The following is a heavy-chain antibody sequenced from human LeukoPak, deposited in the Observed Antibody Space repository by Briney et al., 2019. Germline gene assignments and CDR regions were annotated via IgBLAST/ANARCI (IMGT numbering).Heavy chain of an antibody. Sequence: PSETLSHTCTVSGGSISSYYWSWIRQPPGKGLEWIGYVYYSGSTNYNPSLKSRVTISIDTSRTQFSLKLSSVTAADTAVYYCARSELLWFGGVNSGFDYWGQGTLVTVSS. CDR2: VYYSGST. J-gene: IGHJ4*02. D-gene: IGHD3-10*01. V-gene: IGHV4-59*01. CDR1: GGSISSYY. CDR3: ARSELLWFGGVNSGFDY.